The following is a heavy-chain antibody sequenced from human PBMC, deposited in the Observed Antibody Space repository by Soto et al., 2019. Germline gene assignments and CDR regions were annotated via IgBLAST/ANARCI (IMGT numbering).Heavy chain of an antibody. CDR1: GGSISSYY. CDR3: ASTHRAPIIAAGPGGTNYYYYGMDV. D-gene: IGHD6-6*01. CDR2: IYYSGST. J-gene: IGHJ6*02. Sequence: SETLSLTXTVSGGSISSYYWSWIRQPPGKGLEWIGYIYYSGSTNYNPSLKSRVTISVDTSKNQSSLKLSSVTAADTAVYYCASTHRAPIIAAGPGGTNYYYYGMDVWGQGTTVTVS. V-gene: IGHV4-59*01.